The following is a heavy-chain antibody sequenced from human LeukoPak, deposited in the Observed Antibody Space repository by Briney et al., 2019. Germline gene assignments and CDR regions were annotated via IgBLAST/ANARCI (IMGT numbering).Heavy chain of an antibody. D-gene: IGHD3-10*01. V-gene: IGHV1-69*04. CDR2: IIPILGIA. CDR3: ARVVGLWFGELQTNWFDP. Sequence: ASVKVSCKASGGTFSSYAISWVRQAPGQGLEWMGRIIPILGIANYAQKFQGRVTITADKSTSTAYMELSSLRSEDTAVYYCARVVGLWFGELQTNWFDPWGQGTLVTVSS. J-gene: IGHJ5*02. CDR1: GGTFSSYA.